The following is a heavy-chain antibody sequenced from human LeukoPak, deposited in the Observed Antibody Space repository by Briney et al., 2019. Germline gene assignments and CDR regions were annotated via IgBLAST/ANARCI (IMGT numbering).Heavy chain of an antibody. D-gene: IGHD2-21*02. CDR3: ARTAPPVL. CDR1: GYSISSGYY. CDR2: IYHSGST. Sequence: PSETLSLTCAVSGYSISSGYYWGWIRQPPGKGLEWIGSIYHSGSTYYNPSLKSRVTISVDTPKNQFSLKLSSVTAADTAVYYCARTAPPVLWGRGTLVTVSS. J-gene: IGHJ2*01. V-gene: IGHV4-38-2*01.